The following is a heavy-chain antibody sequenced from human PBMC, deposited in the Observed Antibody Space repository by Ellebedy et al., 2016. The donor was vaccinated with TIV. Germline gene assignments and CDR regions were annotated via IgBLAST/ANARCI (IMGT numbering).Heavy chain of an antibody. CDR1: GYTFTGNY. CDR2: IIPNSGDS. CDR3: ARGGGSVTYYSFDH. Sequence: AASVKVSCKASGYTFTGNYVHWIRQAPGQGLEWMGWIIPNSGDSKFTQKFQGRVTMTRDTSISTAYMELRGLTSDDTAVSFCARGGGSVTYYSFDHWGQGTLVTVSS. D-gene: IGHD3-10*01. J-gene: IGHJ4*02. V-gene: IGHV1-2*02.